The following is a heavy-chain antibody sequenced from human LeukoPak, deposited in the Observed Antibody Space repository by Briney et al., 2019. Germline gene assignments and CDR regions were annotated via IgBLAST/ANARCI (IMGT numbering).Heavy chain of an antibody. D-gene: IGHD6-13*01. Sequence: GRSLRLSCASSGFTFDDYGMHWVRQAPAKGLEGVSGISYNRGTIGYPDSVKGRFTISRDTAKNSLYLQMNSLRPEDTALYYCAKGGAAADKYWYFDLWGRGTLVTVSS. V-gene: IGHV3-9*01. CDR3: AKGGAAADKYWYFDL. CDR1: GFTFDDYG. J-gene: IGHJ2*01. CDR2: ISYNRGTI.